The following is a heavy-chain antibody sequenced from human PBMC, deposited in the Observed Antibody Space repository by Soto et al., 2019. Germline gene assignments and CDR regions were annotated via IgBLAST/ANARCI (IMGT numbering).Heavy chain of an antibody. J-gene: IGHJ2*01. CDR1: GGSFRTYA. Sequence: SVKVSCKASGGSFRTYAINWLRQAPGQGLEWMGGIIPMLAAPTYAQKFQGRLTITADESTTTVYMELSSLTSEDTAVYYCARVGPPSPSVIWFFDLWGRGTLVTVSS. CDR3: ARVGPPSPSVIWFFDL. V-gene: IGHV1-69*13. CDR2: IIPMLAAP. D-gene: IGHD2-21*01.